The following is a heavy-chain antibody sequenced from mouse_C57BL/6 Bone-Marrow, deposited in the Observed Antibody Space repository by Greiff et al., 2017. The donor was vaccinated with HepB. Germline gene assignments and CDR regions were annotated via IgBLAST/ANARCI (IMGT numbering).Heavy chain of an antibody. D-gene: IGHD1-1*01. CDR1: GYTFTSYW. V-gene: IGHV1-64*01. Sequence: QVQLQQSGAELVKPGASVKLSCKASGYTFTSYWMHWVKQRPGQGLEWIGMIHPNSGSTNYNEKFKSKATLTVDKSSSTAYMQLSSLTSEDSAVYYCARVFITTVVADYWGQGTTLTVSS. CDR2: IHPNSGST. J-gene: IGHJ2*01. CDR3: ARVFITTVVADY.